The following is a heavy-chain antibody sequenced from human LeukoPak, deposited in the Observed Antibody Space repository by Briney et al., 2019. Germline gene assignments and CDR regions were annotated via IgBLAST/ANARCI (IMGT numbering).Heavy chain of an antibody. CDR3: ARTERSSSPGAFDI. D-gene: IGHD6-13*01. CDR2: ISSSRSYI. Sequence: GRSLRLSCATTAITFSTNSMNRVRKAIGTGLERLSYISSSRSYIYYAESVKGRFTISRDNAKNSLYLQMNSLRAEDTAVYYCARTERSSSPGAFDIWGQGTMVTVSS. CDR1: AITFSTNS. V-gene: IGHV3-21*01. J-gene: IGHJ3*02.